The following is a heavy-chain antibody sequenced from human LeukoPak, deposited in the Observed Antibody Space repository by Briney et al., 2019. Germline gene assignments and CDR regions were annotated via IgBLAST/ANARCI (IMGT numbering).Heavy chain of an antibody. D-gene: IGHD3-10*01. V-gene: IGHV1-18*01. Sequence: GASVKVSCKASGYTFSSYAISWVRQAPGQGLEWMGWSSANNGTRNYAQKLQGRVTMTTDTSTSTAYMELRSLRSDDTAVYYCAMKGDYDDFDIWGQGTMVTVSS. CDR3: AMKGDYDDFDI. CDR1: GYTFSSYA. J-gene: IGHJ3*02. CDR2: SSANNGTR.